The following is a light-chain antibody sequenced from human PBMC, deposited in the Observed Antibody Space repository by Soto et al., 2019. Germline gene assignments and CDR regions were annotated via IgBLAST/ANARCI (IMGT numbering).Light chain of an antibody. V-gene: IGKV3D-15*01. J-gene: IGKJ5*01. CDR2: DVS. Sequence: EIVMTQSPATLSVSPGERATLSCMAVQGVTTNFAWYQQKSGQSPRLLIYDVSIRDTGVLARFSGTGAETDFTLTISGLQSEDSAVYFCQQYNNWTFSFGQGTRLEIK. CDR1: QGVTTN. CDR3: QQYNNWTFS.